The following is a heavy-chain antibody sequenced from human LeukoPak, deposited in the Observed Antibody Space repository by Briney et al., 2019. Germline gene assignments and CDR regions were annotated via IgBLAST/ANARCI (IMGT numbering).Heavy chain of an antibody. CDR1: GYSISSGYY. V-gene: IGHV4-38-2*02. D-gene: IGHD3-22*01. Sequence: SETLSLTCTVSGYSISSGYYWGWIRQPPGKGLEWIGSIYHSGSTYYNPSLKSRVTISVDTSKNQFSLKLSSVTAADTAVYYCGRPLSYYSDSSGDNAFDIWGQGTMVTVSS. CDR3: GRPLSYYSDSSGDNAFDI. J-gene: IGHJ3*02. CDR2: IYHSGST.